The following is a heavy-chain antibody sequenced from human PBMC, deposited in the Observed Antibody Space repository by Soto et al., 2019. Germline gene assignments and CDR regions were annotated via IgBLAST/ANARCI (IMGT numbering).Heavy chain of an antibody. Sequence: EVQLLESGVGLVQPGGSLRLSCAASGFTFSSYAMSWVRQAPGKGLEWVSAISGSGGSTYYADSVKGRFTISRDNSKNTLYLQMNSLRAEVTAVYYGATHSGSYAWGWFDPWGQGTLVTVSS. V-gene: IGHV3-23*01. CDR1: GFTFSSYA. CDR2: ISGSGGST. J-gene: IGHJ5*02. D-gene: IGHD1-26*01. CDR3: ATHSGSYAWGWFDP.